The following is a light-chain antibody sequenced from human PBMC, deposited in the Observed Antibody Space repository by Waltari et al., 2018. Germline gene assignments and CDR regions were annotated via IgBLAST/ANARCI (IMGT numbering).Light chain of an antibody. CDR2: DDS. CDR1: HIGSKS. Sequence: SYVLTQPPSVSVAPGKPARITCGGNHIGSKSVHWYQQKPGQAPVLVVYDDSARPSGIPERFSGSNSGNTATLTISRVEAGDEADYYCQVWDNSSDHVVFGGGTNLTVL. J-gene: IGLJ2*01. V-gene: IGLV3-21*03. CDR3: QVWDNSSDHVV.